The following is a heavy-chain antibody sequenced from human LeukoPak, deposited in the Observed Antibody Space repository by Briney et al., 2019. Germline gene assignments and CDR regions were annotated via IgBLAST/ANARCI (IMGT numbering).Heavy chain of an antibody. CDR2: ISSGGSTV. D-gene: IGHD1-26*01. J-gene: IGHJ3*02. Sequence: GGSLRLSCAASGFTFSTYAMNWVRQAPGKGLEWVSYISSGGSTVHYADSVKGRFTISRDNAKNSLYLQMNSLRAEDTAVYYCARVIIVGATGIWGQGTMVTVSS. CDR1: GFTFSTYA. CDR3: ARVIIVGATGI. V-gene: IGHV3-48*03.